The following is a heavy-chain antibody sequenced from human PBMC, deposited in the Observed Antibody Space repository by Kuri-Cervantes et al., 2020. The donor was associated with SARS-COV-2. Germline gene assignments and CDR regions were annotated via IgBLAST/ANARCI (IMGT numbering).Heavy chain of an antibody. Sequence: SETLSLTCAVYGGSFSGYYWSWIRQPPGKGLEWIGEINHSGSTNYNPSLKSRVTISVDTSKNQFSLKLSSVTAADTAVYYCAIGSESPPFDYWGQGTLVTVSS. CDR2: INHSGST. J-gene: IGHJ4*02. D-gene: IGHD2/OR15-2a*01. V-gene: IGHV4-34*01. CDR3: AIGSESPPFDY. CDR1: GGSFSGYY.